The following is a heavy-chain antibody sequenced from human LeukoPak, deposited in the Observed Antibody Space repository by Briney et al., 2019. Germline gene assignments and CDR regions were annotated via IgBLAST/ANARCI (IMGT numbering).Heavy chain of an antibody. CDR1: GYTFTSYG. CDR3: ARDRTTRDWFDP. J-gene: IGHJ5*02. Sequence: APVKVSCKASGYTFTSYGISWVRQAPGQGLEWMGWISAYNGNTNYAQKLQGRVTMTTDTSTSTAYMELRSLRSDDTAVYYCARDRTTRDWFDPWGQGTLVTVSS. D-gene: IGHD1-1*01. CDR2: ISAYNGNT. V-gene: IGHV1-18*01.